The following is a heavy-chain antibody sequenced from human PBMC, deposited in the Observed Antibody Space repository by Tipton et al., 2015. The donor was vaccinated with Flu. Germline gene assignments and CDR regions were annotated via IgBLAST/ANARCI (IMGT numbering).Heavy chain of an antibody. CDR1: GFTFDDYA. Sequence: SLRLSCEASGFTFDDYAMHWVRQAPGKGLEWVSGISWNSGNIGYADSVKGRFTISRDNARASLYPQMNSLSPEDTAVYYCAKDRDSGSYYFYAMDVGGQGTTVIVSS. D-gene: IGHD1-26*01. J-gene: IGHJ6*02. CDR2: ISWNSGNI. V-gene: IGHV3-9*01. CDR3: AKDRDSGSYYFYAMDV.